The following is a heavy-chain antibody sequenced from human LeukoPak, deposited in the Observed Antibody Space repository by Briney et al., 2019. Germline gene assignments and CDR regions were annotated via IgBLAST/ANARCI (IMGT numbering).Heavy chain of an antibody. Sequence: SETLSLTCAVSGGSISSGGYYWSWLRQHPGKGLEWIGYIYYSGSTYYNPSLKSRVTISVDTSKNQFSLKLSSVTAADTAVYYCARAFYDYVWGSYRLPGYFDYWGQGTLVTVSS. CDR3: ARAFYDYVWGSYRLPGYFDY. V-gene: IGHV4-31*11. CDR2: IYYSGST. J-gene: IGHJ4*02. CDR1: GGSISSGGYY. D-gene: IGHD3-16*02.